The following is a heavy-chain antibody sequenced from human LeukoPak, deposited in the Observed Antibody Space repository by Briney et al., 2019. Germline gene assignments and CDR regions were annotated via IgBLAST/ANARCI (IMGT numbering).Heavy chain of an antibody. CDR1: GFTFSDYY. CDR2: ISSSDTYT. CDR3: AGGPYSSGSSADY. D-gene: IGHD6-19*01. J-gene: IGHJ4*02. V-gene: IGHV3-11*06. Sequence: GGSLRLSCAASGFTFSDYYMSWMRQAPGKGLEWVSHISSSDTYTNYADSVKGRFTISRDNATNSLYLQMNSLRAEDTAVYYCAGGPYSSGSSADYWGQGTLVTVSS.